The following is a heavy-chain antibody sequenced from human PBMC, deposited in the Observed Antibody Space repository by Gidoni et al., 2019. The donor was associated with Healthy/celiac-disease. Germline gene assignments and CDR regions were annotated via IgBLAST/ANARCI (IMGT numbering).Heavy chain of an antibody. CDR1: GFTFSSYA. J-gene: IGHJ6*02. CDR2: ISGSGGST. Sequence: EVQLLESGGGLVQPGGSLRPSCAASGFTFSSYAISWVRQAPGKGLEWVSAISGSGGSTYYADSVKGRFTISRDNSKNTLYLQMNSLRAEDTAVYYCAKSGGSLIGGMDVWGQGTTVTVSS. D-gene: IGHD1-26*01. CDR3: AKSGGSLIGGMDV. V-gene: IGHV3-23*01.